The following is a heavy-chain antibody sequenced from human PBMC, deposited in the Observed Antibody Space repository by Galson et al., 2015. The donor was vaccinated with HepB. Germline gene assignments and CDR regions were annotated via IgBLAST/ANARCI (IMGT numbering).Heavy chain of an antibody. V-gene: IGHV3-30*04. Sequence: SLRLSCAASGFTFSTYAMHWVRQAPGKGLEWVAVISYDGSNKYCADSVKGRFTISRDNSKNTLYLQMNSLRAEDTAIYYCARDNRWNAFDIWGQGTMVTVSS. D-gene: IGHD1-14*01. J-gene: IGHJ3*02. CDR3: ARDNRWNAFDI. CDR2: ISYDGSNK. CDR1: GFTFSTYA.